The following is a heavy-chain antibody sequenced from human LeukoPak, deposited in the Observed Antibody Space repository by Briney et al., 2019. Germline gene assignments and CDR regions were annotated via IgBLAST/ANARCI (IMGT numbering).Heavy chain of an antibody. J-gene: IGHJ6*03. V-gene: IGHV4-59*01. CDR3: ARAFSGSGSYYSEMLYYYYYMDV. CDR2: IYYSGNT. D-gene: IGHD3-10*01. CDR1: GDSISSYY. Sequence: SETLSLTCTVSGDSISSYYWSWIRQPPGKGLEWIGYIYYSGNTKYNPSLKSRVTISVDTSKNQISLELNSVTAADTAVYYCARAFSGSGSYYSEMLYYYYYMDVWGKGTSVTISS.